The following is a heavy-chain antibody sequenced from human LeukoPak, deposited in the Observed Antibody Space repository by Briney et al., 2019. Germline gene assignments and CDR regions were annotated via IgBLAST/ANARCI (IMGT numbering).Heavy chain of an antibody. D-gene: IGHD2-2*02. V-gene: IGHV1-2*02. CDR2: INPNSGGT. CDR3: ARARLGYCSSTSCYTLYFDY. J-gene: IGHJ4*02. Sequence: ASVKVPCKASGYTLTGYYMHWVRQAPGQGLEWMGWINPNSGGTNYAQKFQGRVTMTRDTSISTAYMELSRLRSDDTAVYYCARARLGYCSSTSCYTLYFDYWGQGTLVTVSS. CDR1: GYTLTGYY.